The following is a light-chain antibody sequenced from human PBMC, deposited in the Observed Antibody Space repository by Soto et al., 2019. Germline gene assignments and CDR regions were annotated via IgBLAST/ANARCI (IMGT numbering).Light chain of an antibody. Sequence: SYELTQPLSVSVALGQKARITCGGSNIGSKNVNWYQQKPGQAPVLVIYNDNSRPSGIPERVSGSNSGSTATLTISRAQAGDEADYYCQVWDTSTALIGGGTQLTVL. V-gene: IGLV3-9*01. CDR2: NDN. J-gene: IGLJ2*01. CDR3: QVWDTSTAL. CDR1: NIGSKN.